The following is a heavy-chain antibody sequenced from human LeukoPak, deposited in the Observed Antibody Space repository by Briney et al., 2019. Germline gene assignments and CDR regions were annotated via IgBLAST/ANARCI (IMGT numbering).Heavy chain of an antibody. D-gene: IGHD6-19*01. CDR3: ARHVRGIAVAGTYFDY. V-gene: IGHV4-39*01. CDR2: IYYRGST. Sequence: KPSETLSLTCTVSGGSISSSSYYWGWIRQPPGKGLEWIGSIYYRGSTYYNPSLKSRVTISVDTSKNQFSLKLSSVTAADTAVYYCARHVRGIAVAGTYFDYWGQGTLVTVSS. J-gene: IGHJ4*02. CDR1: GGSISSSSYY.